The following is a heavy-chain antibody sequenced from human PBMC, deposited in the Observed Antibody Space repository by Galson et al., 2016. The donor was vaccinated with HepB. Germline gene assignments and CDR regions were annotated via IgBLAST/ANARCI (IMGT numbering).Heavy chain of an antibody. CDR3: TKHAGPGSWKGPRGFYI. CDR2: IYPGDSDT. Sequence: QSGAEVKKPGESLKISCSGSGYIFTNYWIGWVRLMPGKGLEWMGIIYPGDSDTRYSPSFQGQVTISADKSFTTAYLQWSTLKASDTAMDYCTKHAGPGSWKGPRGFYIWGQGTMVTVSS. D-gene: IGHD1-1*01. CDR1: GYIFTNYW. V-gene: IGHV5-51*01. J-gene: IGHJ3*02.